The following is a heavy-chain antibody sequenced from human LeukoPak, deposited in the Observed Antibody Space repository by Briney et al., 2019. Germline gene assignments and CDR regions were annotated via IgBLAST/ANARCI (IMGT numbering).Heavy chain of an antibody. V-gene: IGHV4-61*02. D-gene: IGHD3-9*01. CDR3: ARTHFDSLGWFDP. CDR1: GGSISSGSYY. J-gene: IGHJ5*02. Sequence: PSQTLSLTCTVSGGSISSGSYYWSWIRQPAGKGLEWIGRIYTSGSTNYNPSLKSRVTISVDTSKNQFSLKLSSVTAADTAVYYCARTHFDSLGWFDPWGQGIQVIVSS. CDR2: IYTSGST.